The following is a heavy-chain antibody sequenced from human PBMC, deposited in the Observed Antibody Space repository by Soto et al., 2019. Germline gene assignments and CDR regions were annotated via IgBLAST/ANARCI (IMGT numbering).Heavy chain of an antibody. J-gene: IGHJ5*02. CDR1: GGTLNSYT. D-gene: IGHD6-13*01. V-gene: IGHV1-69*13. Sequence: SVKVSCKASGGTLNSYTISWVRQAPGQGLEWIGGFIPIFNTGNYAQKFQGRVTITADESASTVYMVLSRLRSEDMAVYFCARANYICSWYIGSWFDPWGQGTQVTVS. CDR3: ARANYICSWYIGSWFDP. CDR2: FIPIFNTG.